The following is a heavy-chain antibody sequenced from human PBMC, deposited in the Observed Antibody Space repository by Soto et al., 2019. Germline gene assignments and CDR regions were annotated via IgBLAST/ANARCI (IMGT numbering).Heavy chain of an antibody. V-gene: IGHV4-59*01. CDR2: IYYTGTT. Sequence: SETLSVTCTVSGDSMSLYFWIWIRQPPGKGLEWIGYIYYTGTTNYNPSLKSRVTILLDTSKNQFSLKVVSLTAADTAFYYCARGRGGTYDAFDIWGQGALVTVSS. CDR1: GDSMSLYF. J-gene: IGHJ3*02. CDR3: ARGRGGTYDAFDI. D-gene: IGHD1-26*01.